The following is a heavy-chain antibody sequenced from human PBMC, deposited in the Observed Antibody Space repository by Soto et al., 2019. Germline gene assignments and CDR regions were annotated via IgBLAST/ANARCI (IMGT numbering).Heavy chain of an antibody. Sequence: QVQLVESGGGLVQPGGSLRLSCAASGFTFSDYYMSWIRQAPGKGLEWVSYISTSGNTIDYVDSVKGRFTISRDNAKNSLYLQINSLRAEDTAVYYCATGRHYVWGNYRTSHFDYWGQGTLVTVSS. CDR2: ISTSGNTI. J-gene: IGHJ4*02. D-gene: IGHD3-16*02. CDR3: ATGRHYVWGNYRTSHFDY. V-gene: IGHV3-11*01. CDR1: GFTFSDYY.